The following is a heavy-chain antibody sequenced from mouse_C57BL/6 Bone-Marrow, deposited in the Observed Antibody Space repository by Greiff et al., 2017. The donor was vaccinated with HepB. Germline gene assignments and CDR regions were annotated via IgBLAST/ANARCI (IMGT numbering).Heavy chain of an antibody. D-gene: IGHD1-2*01. Sequence: EVKVVESGGGLVQSGRSLRLSCATSGFTFSDFYMEWVRQAPGKGLEWIAASRNKANDYTTEYSASVKGRFIVSRDTSQSILYLQMNALRAEDTAIYYCARDIRRGAYWGQGTLVTVSA. J-gene: IGHJ3*01. V-gene: IGHV7-1*01. CDR1: GFTFSDFY. CDR2: SRNKANDYTT. CDR3: ARDIRRGAY.